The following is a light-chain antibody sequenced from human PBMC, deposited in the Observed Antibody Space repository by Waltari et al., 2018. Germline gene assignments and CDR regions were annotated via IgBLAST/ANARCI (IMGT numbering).Light chain of an antibody. V-gene: IGLV3-10*01. J-gene: IGLJ2*01. CDR2: DDN. CDR3: YSTDSTGNHVV. Sequence: SYELTQPPSASVSPGQTARITCSGDALPKKYAFWYQQKSGQAPELIIYDDNKRPSGIPERFSGLSSGTIATFTISGAQVEDEADYNCYSTDSTGNHVVFGGGTKLTVL. CDR1: ALPKKY.